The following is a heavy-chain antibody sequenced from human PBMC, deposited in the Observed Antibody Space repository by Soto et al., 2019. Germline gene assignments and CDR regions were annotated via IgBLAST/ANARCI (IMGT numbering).Heavy chain of an antibody. CDR3: ARDALGLQWLPYYSDY. CDR2: TIPYNGNT. D-gene: IGHD6-19*01. V-gene: IGHV1-18*01. J-gene: IGHJ4*02. CDR1: GYTFPSYG. Sequence: ASVKVSCTASGYTFPSYGITWVRQAPGQGLEWMGWTIPYNGNTNYAQKFQGRVSMTIDTSTSTAFMELRSLRSDDTAVYYCARDALGLQWLPYYSDYWGQGTQVTVSS.